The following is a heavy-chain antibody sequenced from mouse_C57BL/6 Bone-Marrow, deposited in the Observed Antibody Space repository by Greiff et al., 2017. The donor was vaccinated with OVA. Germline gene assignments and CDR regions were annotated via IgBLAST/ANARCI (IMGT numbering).Heavy chain of an antibody. D-gene: IGHD1-1*01. Sequence: VQLKESGPVLVKPGASVKMSCKASGYTFTDYYMNWVKQSHGKSLEWIGVINPYNGGTSYNQKFKGKATLTVDKSSSTAYMELNSLTSEDSAVYCGARVDSLRPWGFDDWGQGTTLTVSS. J-gene: IGHJ2*01. CDR1: GYTFTDYY. CDR3: ARVDSLRPWGFDD. CDR2: INPYNGGT. V-gene: IGHV1-19*01.